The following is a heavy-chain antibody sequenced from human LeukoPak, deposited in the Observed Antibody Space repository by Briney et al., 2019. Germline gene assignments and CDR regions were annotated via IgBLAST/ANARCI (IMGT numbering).Heavy chain of an antibody. CDR2: INHSGST. Sequence: SETLSLTCAVYGGSFSGYYWSWIRQPPGKGLEWIGEINHSGSTNYNPSLKSRVTISVDTSKSQFSLKLSSVTAADTAVYYCARGPGPDGLTETGFDYWGQGTLVTVSS. CDR1: GGSFSGYY. CDR3: ARGPGPDGLTETGFDY. V-gene: IGHV4-34*01. D-gene: IGHD1-14*01. J-gene: IGHJ4*02.